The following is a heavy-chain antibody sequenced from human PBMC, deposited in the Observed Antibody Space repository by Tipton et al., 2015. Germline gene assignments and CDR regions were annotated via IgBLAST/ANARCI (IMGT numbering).Heavy chain of an antibody. Sequence: TLSLTCTVSGGSISSRNYYWGWIRQPPGKGLEWIGNIYYSGSTNYNPSLKSRVTISVDTSKNQFSLKLSSVTAADTAVYYCARGTKWLLLLKAFDIWGQGTMVTVSS. J-gene: IGHJ3*02. CDR1: GGSISSRNYY. CDR2: IYYSGST. V-gene: IGHV4-39*07. CDR3: ARGTKWLLLLKAFDI. D-gene: IGHD3-22*01.